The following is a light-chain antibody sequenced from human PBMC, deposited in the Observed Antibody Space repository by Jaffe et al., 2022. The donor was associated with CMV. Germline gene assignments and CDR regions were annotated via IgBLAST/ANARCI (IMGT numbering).Light chain of an antibody. J-gene: IGLJ2*01. CDR2: EVN. CDR3: CSYARGTLNLVV. CDR1: SSDIGRYDL. V-gene: IGLV2-23*02. Sequence: QSALTQPASVSGSPGQSITISCTGTSSDIGRYDLVSWYQQHPGKAPKLMIYEVNKWPSGVSNRFSGSKSGNTASLTISGLQAEDEADYYCCSYARGTLNLVVFGGGTRLTVL.